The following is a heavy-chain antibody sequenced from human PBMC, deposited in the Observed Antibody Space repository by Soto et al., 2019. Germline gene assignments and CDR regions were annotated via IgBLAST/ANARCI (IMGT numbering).Heavy chain of an antibody. D-gene: IGHD2-21*02. CDR1: DASLRSSSYY. J-gene: IGHJ6*02. CDR3: ARDLWGYCGTDCYPLDV. CDR2: MYNTGST. V-gene: IGHV4-61*01. Sequence: ASETLSLTSTVSDASLRSSSYYLGWIRQPPGKGLEWIGYMYNTGSTIYNPSLKSRVTISVDTSKNQFSLKLNSVTAADTAVYYCARDLWGYCGTDCYPLDVWGQGTTVTVSS.